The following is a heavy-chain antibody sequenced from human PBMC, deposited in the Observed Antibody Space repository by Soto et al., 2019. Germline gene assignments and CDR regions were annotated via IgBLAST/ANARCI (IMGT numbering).Heavy chain of an antibody. CDR1: GFTFSSYA. Sequence: GGSLRLSCAASGFTFSSYAMSWVRQAPGKGLEWVSAISGSGGSTYYADSVKGRFTISRDNSKNTLYLQMNSLRAEDTAVYYCVYDSSGYYLFFDYWGQGTLVTVSS. J-gene: IGHJ4*02. V-gene: IGHV3-23*01. D-gene: IGHD3-22*01. CDR2: ISGSGGST. CDR3: VYDSSGYYLFFDY.